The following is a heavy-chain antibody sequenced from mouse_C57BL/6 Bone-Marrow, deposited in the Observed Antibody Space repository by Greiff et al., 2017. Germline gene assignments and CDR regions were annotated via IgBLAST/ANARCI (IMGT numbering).Heavy chain of an antibody. D-gene: IGHD1-1*01. CDR3: TTWYYGSSYFDF. Sequence: EVQLQQSGAELVRPGASVKLSCTASGFNIKDDYMHWVKQRPEQGLEWIGWIDPENGDTEYASKFQGKATITADTSSNTAYLQLSSLTSEDTAVYYCTTWYYGSSYFDFWGTGTTVTVSS. CDR2: IDPENGDT. CDR1: GFNIKDDY. J-gene: IGHJ1*03. V-gene: IGHV14-4*01.